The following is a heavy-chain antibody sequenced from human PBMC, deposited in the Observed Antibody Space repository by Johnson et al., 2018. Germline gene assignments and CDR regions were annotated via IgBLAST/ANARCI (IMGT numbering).Heavy chain of an antibody. CDR2: ISYDGSNK. CDR3: AKGPFDCSSTSCYYYYYYGMDV. CDR1: GFTFSSYG. V-gene: IGHV3-30*18. D-gene: IGHD2-2*01. Sequence: QVQLVQSGGGVVQPGRSLRLSCAASGFTFSSYGMHWVRQAPGKGLEWVAVISYDGSNKYYADSVKGRFTISRDNSKNTRYLKMNSLSAEDTAVYYSAKGPFDCSSTSCYYYYYYGMDVWGQGTTVTVSS. J-gene: IGHJ6*02.